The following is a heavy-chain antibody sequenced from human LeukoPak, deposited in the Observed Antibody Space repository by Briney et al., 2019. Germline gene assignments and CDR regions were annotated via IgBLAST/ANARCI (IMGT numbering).Heavy chain of an antibody. J-gene: IGHJ4*02. V-gene: IGHV4-30-4*08. CDR3: ARDSTGNQNGQIDSSGWYFDC. D-gene: IGHD6-19*01. CDR1: GGSISSGDYY. Sequence: PSQTLSLTCTVSGGSISSGDYYWSWIRQPPGKGLEWIGYIYYSGSTYYNPSLKSRVTISVDTSKNQFSLKLSSVTAADTAVYYCARDSTGNQNGQIDSSGWYFDCWGQGTLVTASS. CDR2: IYYSGST.